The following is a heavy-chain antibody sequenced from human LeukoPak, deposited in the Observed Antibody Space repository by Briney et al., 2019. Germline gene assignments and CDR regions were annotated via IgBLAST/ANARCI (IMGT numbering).Heavy chain of an antibody. Sequence: GGSLRLSCAASGFTFSSYSMNWVRQAPGKGLEWVSSISSSSSYIYYADSVKGRFTISRDDAKNSLYLQMNSLRAEDTAVYYCAREVGSRVLDYWGQGTLVTVSS. D-gene: IGHD3-3*01. CDR3: AREVGSRVLDY. CDR1: GFTFSSYS. V-gene: IGHV3-21*01. J-gene: IGHJ4*02. CDR2: ISSSSSYI.